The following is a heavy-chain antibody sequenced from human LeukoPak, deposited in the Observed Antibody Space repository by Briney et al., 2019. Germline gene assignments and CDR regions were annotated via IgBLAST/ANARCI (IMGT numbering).Heavy chain of an antibody. V-gene: IGHV2-70*11. J-gene: IGHJ3*02. CDR1: GFSLSTSGMC. D-gene: IGHD3-22*01. Sequence: SGPALVKPTQTLTLTCTFSGFSLSTSGMCVSWIRQPPGKALEWLARIDWDDDKYYSTSLKTRLTISKDTSKNQVVLTMTNMDPVDTATYYCARHKEDYYDSSDYYYQNAFDIWGQGTMVTVSS. CDR2: IDWDDDK. CDR3: ARHKEDYYDSSDYYYQNAFDI.